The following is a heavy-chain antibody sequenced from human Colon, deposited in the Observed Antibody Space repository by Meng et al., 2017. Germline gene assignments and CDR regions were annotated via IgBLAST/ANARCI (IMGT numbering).Heavy chain of an antibody. Sequence: VQLLEVARGVVKPSGTLSVPCCVVGSSISSGDWWCWVRQPQGKGLELIAEMDHTENTNYNPSPKSRVTITVEKSKNQFSLTLSLMTAADTAVYYCARVGPGELPNFFDPWGQGTLVTVSS. V-gene: IGHV4-4*02. D-gene: IGHD1-7*01. J-gene: IGHJ5*02. CDR1: GSSISSGDW. CDR3: ARVGPGELPNFFDP. CDR2: MDHTENT.